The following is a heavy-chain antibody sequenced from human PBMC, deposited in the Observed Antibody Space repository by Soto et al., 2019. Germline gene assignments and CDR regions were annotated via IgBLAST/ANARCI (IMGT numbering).Heavy chain of an antibody. CDR1: GGTFSSYA. CDR3: ASSTTVTTLAYYYYYGMDV. D-gene: IGHD4-17*01. CDR2: IIPIFGTA. J-gene: IGHJ6*02. Sequence: KVSCKASGGTFSSYAISWVRQAPGQGLEWMGGIIPIFGTANYAQKFQGRVTITADESTSTAYMELSSLRSEDTAVYYCASSTTVTTLAYYYYYGMDVWGQGTTVTVSS. V-gene: IGHV1-69*01.